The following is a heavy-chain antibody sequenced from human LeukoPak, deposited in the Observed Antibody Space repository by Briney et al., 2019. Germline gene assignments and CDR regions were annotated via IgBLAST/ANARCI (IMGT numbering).Heavy chain of an antibody. CDR2: ISHDGNNE. CDR3: AKANHDSSGFSFDY. V-gene: IGHV3-30*18. D-gene: IGHD3-22*01. Sequence: GGSLRLSCAASGFTFSNYGVHWVRQAPGKGLDWVAVISHDGNNEYYADSVKGRFIISRDNSKNTLYLQMNGLRAEDTAMYYCAKANHDSSGFSFDYWGQGTLVTVSS. J-gene: IGHJ4*02. CDR1: GFTFSNYG.